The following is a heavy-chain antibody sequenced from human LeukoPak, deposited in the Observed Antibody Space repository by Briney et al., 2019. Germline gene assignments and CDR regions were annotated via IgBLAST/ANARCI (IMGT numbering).Heavy chain of an antibody. Sequence: PGGSLRLSCEASEFIFSKYWMSWVRQAPGKGLEWVAVIPYDGSNKYYADSVKGRFTISRDNSKNTLYLQMNSLRAEDTAVYYCAKDRGVAARPLAYYFDYWGQGTLVTVSS. CDR2: IPYDGSNK. D-gene: IGHD6-6*01. J-gene: IGHJ4*02. V-gene: IGHV3-30*18. CDR1: EFIFSKYW. CDR3: AKDRGVAARPLAYYFDY.